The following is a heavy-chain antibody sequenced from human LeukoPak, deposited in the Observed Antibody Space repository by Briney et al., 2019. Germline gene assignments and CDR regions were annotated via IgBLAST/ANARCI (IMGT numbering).Heavy chain of an antibody. V-gene: IGHV4-4*02. CDR2: IYDSGNT. Sequence: SETLSLTCAVSGVSISGTYWWSWVRQPPGEGLEWIGEIYDSGNTNYDPSLKSRVTISVDRSKNQFSLKLSSVTAADTAVYYCARGGGGTAIAAEDYWGQGTLVTVSS. CDR1: GVSISGTYW. D-gene: IGHD6-6*01. J-gene: IGHJ4*02. CDR3: ARGGGGTAIAAEDY.